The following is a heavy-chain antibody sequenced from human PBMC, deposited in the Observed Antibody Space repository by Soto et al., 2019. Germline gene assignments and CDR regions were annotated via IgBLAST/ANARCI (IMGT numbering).Heavy chain of an antibody. D-gene: IGHD3-9*01. CDR2: IYDTGST. CDR1: GSDITTYY. Sequence: SETLSLTCTVSGSDITTYYWSWLRQSPGKGLEWIGHIYDTGSTTYNPSLKSRVTISVDTSNKQFSLRLTSVTASDTAVYYCARCPIDHNWFDPWGQGTLVTVSS. J-gene: IGHJ5*02. CDR3: ARCPIDHNWFDP. V-gene: IGHV4-59*01.